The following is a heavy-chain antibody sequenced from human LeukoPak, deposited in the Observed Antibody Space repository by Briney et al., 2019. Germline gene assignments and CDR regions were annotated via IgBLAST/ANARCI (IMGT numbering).Heavy chain of an antibody. CDR2: IRSKAYGGKT. CDR3: TSPEVISSWYRSYYYYGIDV. J-gene: IGHJ6*02. Sequence: QPGGSLTLSCTASGFTVGDHAMSWVRQAPGKGLEWVGFIRSKAYGGKTEYAASVKGRFTISRHDSKSIAYLQMNSLKTEDTAVYYCTSPEVISSWYRSYYYYGIDVWGQGTTVTVSS. D-gene: IGHD6-13*01. CDR1: GFTVGDHA. V-gene: IGHV3-49*04.